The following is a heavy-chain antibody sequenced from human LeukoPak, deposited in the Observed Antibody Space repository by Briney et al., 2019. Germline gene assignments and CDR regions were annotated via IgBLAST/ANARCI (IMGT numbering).Heavy chain of an antibody. D-gene: IGHD2/OR15-2a*01. Sequence: ASVKDSCMTSGYDFRSFAITWVRQAPGQGLEWMGWISGYNDNTNFAQKVQDRVSMTTATSTSTAYMTLRNLESDDTAVYFCARVHRPFFSGCVDYWGQGTLVTVSS. V-gene: IGHV1-18*01. CDR1: GYDFRSFA. CDR3: ARVHRPFFSGCVDY. CDR2: ISGYNDNT. J-gene: IGHJ4*02.